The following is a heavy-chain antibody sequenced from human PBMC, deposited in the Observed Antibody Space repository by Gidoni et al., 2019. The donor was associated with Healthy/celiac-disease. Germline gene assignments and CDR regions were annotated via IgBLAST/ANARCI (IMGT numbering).Heavy chain of an antibody. Sequence: QVQLVESGGGLVKPGGSRRLSCAASGFTFSDYYMSWIRQAPGKGLEWVSYISSSGSTIYYAASVKGRFTISRDNAKNSLYLQMNSLRAEDTAVYYCVPDPDYGDYLRYNWFDPWGQGTLVTVSS. CDR2: ISSSGSTI. CDR3: VPDPDYGDYLRYNWFDP. J-gene: IGHJ5*02. CDR1: GFTFSDYY. V-gene: IGHV3-11*01. D-gene: IGHD4-17*01.